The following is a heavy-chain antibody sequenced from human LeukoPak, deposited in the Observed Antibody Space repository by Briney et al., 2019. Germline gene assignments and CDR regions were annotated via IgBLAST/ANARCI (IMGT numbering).Heavy chain of an antibody. Sequence: SETLSLTCTVSGGPISTWYWSWIRQSPGKGLEWIGYVYYTGITDYNPSLKSRVTISVDTSRNQFSLKLSSVTAADTAVYYCARGEQATVTSHFPPPWAFDPWGQGTLVTVSS. CDR3: ARGEQATVTSHFPPPWAFDP. CDR2: VYYTGIT. V-gene: IGHV4-59*01. D-gene: IGHD4-11*01. J-gene: IGHJ5*02. CDR1: GGPISTWY.